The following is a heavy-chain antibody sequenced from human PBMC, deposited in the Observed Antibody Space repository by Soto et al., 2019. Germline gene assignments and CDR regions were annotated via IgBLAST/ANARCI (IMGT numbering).Heavy chain of an antibody. Sequence: GGSLRLSCAASGFTFSSYAMSWVRQAPGKVLEWVSAISGSGGSTYYADSVKGRFTISRDNSKNTLYLQMNSLRAEDTAVYYCAKGSATVGYYYMDVWGKGTTVTVSS. V-gene: IGHV3-23*01. CDR3: AKGSATVGYYYMDV. D-gene: IGHD1-26*01. J-gene: IGHJ6*03. CDR1: GFTFSSYA. CDR2: ISGSGGST.